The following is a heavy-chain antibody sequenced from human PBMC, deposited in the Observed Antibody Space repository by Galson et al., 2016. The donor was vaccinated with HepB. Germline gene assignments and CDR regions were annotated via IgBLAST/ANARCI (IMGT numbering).Heavy chain of an antibody. D-gene: IGHD1-26*01. CDR3: AKGDDSGNLRFSSVAFDF. J-gene: IGHJ3*01. V-gene: IGHV3-9*01. Sequence: SLRLSCAASGFSFDAYAMHWVRQAPGKGLEWVSGISWNSYIIGYADSVKGRFTISRDNAKNSLYLQMNSLRAEDTALYYCAKGDDSGNLRFSSVAFDFWGQGTMVTVSS. CDR1: GFSFDAYA. CDR2: ISWNSYII.